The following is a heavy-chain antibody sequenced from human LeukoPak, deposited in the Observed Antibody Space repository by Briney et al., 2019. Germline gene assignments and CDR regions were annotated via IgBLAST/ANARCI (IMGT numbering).Heavy chain of an antibody. CDR3: GRGGDILTGDCFDS. J-gene: IGHJ4*02. CDR1: GGSLSSVSYY. V-gene: IGHV4-61*01. CDR2: IYYSGST. D-gene: IGHD3-9*01. Sequence: SETLSLTCTVSGGSLSSVSYYWSWIRQPPGKGLEWIGYIYYSGSTNYNPSLKSRLTILVDTSKNQFSLKLSSVTAADTAVYYCGRGGDILTGDCFDSWGQGTLVTVSS.